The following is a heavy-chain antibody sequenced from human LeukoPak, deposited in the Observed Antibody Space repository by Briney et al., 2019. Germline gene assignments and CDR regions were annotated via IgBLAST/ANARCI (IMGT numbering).Heavy chain of an antibody. Sequence: GGSLRLSCAASGFTVSSNYMSWVRQAPGKGLEWVSLIYSGGSTYYADSVKGRFTISRDNSKNTLYVQMNSLRAEDTAVYYCAAHSSGYLGWFDPWGQGTLVTVSS. D-gene: IGHD3-22*01. CDR2: IYSGGST. CDR1: GFTVSSNY. CDR3: AAHSSGYLGWFDP. V-gene: IGHV3-66*01. J-gene: IGHJ5*02.